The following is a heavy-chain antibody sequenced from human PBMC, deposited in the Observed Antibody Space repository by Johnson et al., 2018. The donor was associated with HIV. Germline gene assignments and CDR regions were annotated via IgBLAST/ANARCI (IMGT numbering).Heavy chain of an antibody. D-gene: IGHD6-25*01. J-gene: IGHJ3*02. CDR3: AKSGPDAFDI. V-gene: IGHV3-30*18. CDR2: ISYDGSNK. Sequence: QVQLVESGGGVVQPGRSLRLSCAASGFTFSSYGMHWVRQVPGKGLEWVAVISYDGSNKYYADSVKGRFTISRDNSKNTLYLQMNSLRAEDTALYYCAKSGPDAFDIWGQGTMVTVSS. CDR1: GFTFSSYG.